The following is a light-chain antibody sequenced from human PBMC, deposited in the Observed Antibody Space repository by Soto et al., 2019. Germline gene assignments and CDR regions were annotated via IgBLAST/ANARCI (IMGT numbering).Light chain of an antibody. J-gene: IGKJ1*01. CDR2: AAS. CDR1: QTMSSRH. CDR3: HQHYISRT. V-gene: IGKV3-20*01. Sequence: IVLTQSPGTLSLSPGERATVSCRASQTMSSRHLAWYQQRPGQAPRLLIYAASTRATGGPYRFSGSGSGTDFSLTISSLEPEDFAVYYCHQHYISRTFGQGTKLEIK.